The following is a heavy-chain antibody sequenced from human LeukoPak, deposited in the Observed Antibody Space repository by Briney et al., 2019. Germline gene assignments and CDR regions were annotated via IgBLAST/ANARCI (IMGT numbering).Heavy chain of an antibody. V-gene: IGHV1-8*01. D-gene: IGHD1-1*01. CDR2: MNPNSGHT. CDR1: GYTFPIHD. Sequence: ASEKVPCKASGYTFPIHDINWVRQATGQGREWMGWMNPNSGHTGYAQKFQGRDTMTRNTSISTAYMELSSLRSEDTAVYYCARGLTGTTSGWFDPWGQGTLVTVSS. J-gene: IGHJ5*02. CDR3: ARGLTGTTSGWFDP.